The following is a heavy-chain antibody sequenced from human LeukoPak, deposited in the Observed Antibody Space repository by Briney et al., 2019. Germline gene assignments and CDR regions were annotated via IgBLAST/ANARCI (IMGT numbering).Heavy chain of an antibody. CDR2: INGGGNTT. Sequence: GGSLRLSCAASGFAFSSFAMGWVRQSPGKGLEWLSTINGGGNTTFYADSVKGRFTISRDNSKSMVYLQMNSLRVEDTAIYYCAKGAEIDHWGQGTLVTVSS. CDR1: GFAFSSFA. V-gene: IGHV3-23*01. J-gene: IGHJ4*02. CDR3: AKGAEIDH.